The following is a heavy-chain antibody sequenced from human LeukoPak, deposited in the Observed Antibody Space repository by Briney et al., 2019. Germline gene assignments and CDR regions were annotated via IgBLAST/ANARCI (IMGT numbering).Heavy chain of an antibody. Sequence: ASVKVSCKASGYTFTSYNMHWVRQAPGRGLEWMGIINPSGGSTSYAQKFQGRVTMTRDTSTSTVYMELSSLRSEDTAVYYCARDPYRRGKANYFDYWGQGTLVTVSS. D-gene: IGHD3-16*01. CDR3: ARDPYRRGKANYFDY. J-gene: IGHJ4*02. CDR2: INPSGGST. CDR1: GYTFTSYN. V-gene: IGHV1-46*01.